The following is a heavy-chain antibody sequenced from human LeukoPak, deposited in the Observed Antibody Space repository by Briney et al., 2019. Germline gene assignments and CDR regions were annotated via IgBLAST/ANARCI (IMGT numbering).Heavy chain of an antibody. J-gene: IGHJ6*02. V-gene: IGHV1-46*01. CDR1: GYTFTSYY. D-gene: IGHD4-11*01. CDR2: INPSGGST. CDR3: ARESDGRVTTVRDGMDV. Sequence: ASVKVSCKASGYTFTSYYMHWVRQAPGQGFEWMGIINPSGGSTSYAQKFQGRVTMTRDTSTSTVYMELSSLRSEDTAVYYCARESDGRVTTVRDGMDVWGQGTTVTVSS.